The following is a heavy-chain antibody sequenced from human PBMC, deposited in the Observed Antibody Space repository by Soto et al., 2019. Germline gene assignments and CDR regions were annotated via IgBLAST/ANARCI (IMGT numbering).Heavy chain of an antibody. V-gene: IGHV4-59*01. J-gene: IGHJ4*02. D-gene: IGHD1-1*01. CDR1: GGSISSYY. Sequence: PSETLSLTCTVSGGSISSYYWSWIRQPPGKGLEWIGYIYYSGKYNYNPSLESRITISIDTSKNQFSLRLASVTAADTAVYYCARTLPNRQLFDSWSQGTLVTVSS. CDR2: IYYSGKY. CDR3: ARTLPNRQLFDS.